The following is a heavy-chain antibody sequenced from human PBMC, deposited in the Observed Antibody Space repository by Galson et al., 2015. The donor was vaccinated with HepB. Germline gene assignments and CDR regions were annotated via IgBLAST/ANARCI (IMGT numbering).Heavy chain of an antibody. V-gene: IGHV3-53*04. CDR2: LYAGGNT. Sequence: SLRLSCAASGFNVSRNYMTWVRQAPGKGLEWVSVLYAGGNTYYADSVKGRFTISRHNSKNNFYLRMNSLRTNDTAVYYCARSSWRGGTNTDWGQGTLVTVSS. D-gene: IGHD3-10*01. CDR1: GFNVSRNY. CDR3: ARSSWRGGTNTD. J-gene: IGHJ4*02.